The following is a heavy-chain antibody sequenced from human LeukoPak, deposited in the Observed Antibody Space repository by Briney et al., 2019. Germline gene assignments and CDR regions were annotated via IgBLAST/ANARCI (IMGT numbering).Heavy chain of an antibody. J-gene: IGHJ5*02. CDR3: ARERRHYDSSGYHL. Sequence: SETLSLTCTVSGGSISSYYWSWIRQPAGKGLEWIWRIYTSGSTNYNPSLKSRVTISVDTSKNQFSLKLSSVTAADTAVYYCARERRHYDSSGYHLWGQGTLVTVSS. CDR1: GGSISSYY. V-gene: IGHV4-4*07. CDR2: IYTSGST. D-gene: IGHD3-22*01.